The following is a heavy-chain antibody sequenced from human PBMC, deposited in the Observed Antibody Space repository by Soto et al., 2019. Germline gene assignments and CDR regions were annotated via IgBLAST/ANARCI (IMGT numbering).Heavy chain of an antibody. CDR2: IWYDGSNK. Sequence: GGSLRLSCAASGFTFSSYGMHWVRQAPGKGLEWVAVIWYDGSNKYYADSVKGRFTISRDNSKNTLYLQMNSLRAEDTAVYYCARDSGYSSGWPYYYYYGMDVWGQGTTVTVSS. CDR3: ARDSGYSSGWPYYYYYGMDV. D-gene: IGHD6-19*01. CDR1: GFTFSSYG. V-gene: IGHV3-33*01. J-gene: IGHJ6*02.